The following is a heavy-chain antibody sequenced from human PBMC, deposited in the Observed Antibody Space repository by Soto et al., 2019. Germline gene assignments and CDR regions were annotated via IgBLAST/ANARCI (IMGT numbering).Heavy chain of an antibody. CDR1: GDSVSSNTAS. J-gene: IGHJ5*02. Sequence: SQTLSLTCAISGDSVSSNTASWNWIRQSPSSGLGWLGRTYFSSKWCNDYAVSVKSRIIINPDTSNNQFSLQLNSVTPEDTAVYFCAKGDNLGPKTGYAFDPWGQGIMVTVSS. CDR2: TYFSSKWCN. V-gene: IGHV6-1*01. CDR3: AKGDNLGPKTGYAFDP. D-gene: IGHD5-12*01.